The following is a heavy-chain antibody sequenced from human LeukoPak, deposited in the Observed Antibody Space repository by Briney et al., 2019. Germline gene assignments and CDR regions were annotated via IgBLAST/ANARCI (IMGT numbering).Heavy chain of an antibody. CDR2: IIPIFGTA. D-gene: IGHD1-26*01. V-gene: IGHV1-69*01. Sequence: PVKVSCKASGGTFSSYAISWVRQAPGQGLEWMGGIIPIFGTANYAQKFQGRVTITAGESTSTAYMELSSLRSEDTAVYCCARDRGGSKNWDAFDIWGQGTMVTVSS. CDR1: GGTFSSYA. CDR3: ARDRGGSKNWDAFDI. J-gene: IGHJ3*02.